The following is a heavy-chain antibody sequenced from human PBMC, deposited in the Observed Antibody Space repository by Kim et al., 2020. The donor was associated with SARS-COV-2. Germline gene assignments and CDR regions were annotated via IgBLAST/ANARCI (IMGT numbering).Heavy chain of an antibody. D-gene: IGHD6-13*01. CDR1: GGSFSGYY. V-gene: IGHV4-34*01. CDR2: INHSGST. CDR3: ARLRLLYSSRRGYFQH. Sequence: SETLSLTCAVYGGSFSGYYWSWIRQPQGKGLEWIGEINHSGSTNYNPSLKSRVTISVDTSKDRFSLKLSSVPAADTAVYYCARLRLLYSSRRGYFQHWGRGTLVTVS. J-gene: IGHJ1*01.